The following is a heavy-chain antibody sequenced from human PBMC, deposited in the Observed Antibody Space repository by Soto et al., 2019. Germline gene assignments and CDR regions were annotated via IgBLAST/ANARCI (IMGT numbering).Heavy chain of an antibody. CDR1: GYSFNEYY. D-gene: IGHD3-10*01. Sequence: ASVKVSCMASGYSFNEYYIHWVRQAPGQGLEWMGWVNPNDGGTKYAQKFHDRVIMTRDTFITTVYMEMSGLRSDDTAAYFCARDVNPYYGPGSLNGYFDYWGQGSLVTVS. V-gene: IGHV1-2*02. CDR2: VNPNDGGT. CDR3: ARDVNPYYGPGSLNGYFDY. J-gene: IGHJ4*02.